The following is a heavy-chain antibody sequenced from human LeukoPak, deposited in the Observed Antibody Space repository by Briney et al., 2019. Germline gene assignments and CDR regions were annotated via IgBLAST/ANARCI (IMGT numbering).Heavy chain of an antibody. CDR3: ARDTYYDISGYPSWFDP. CDR2: IYSGGST. J-gene: IGHJ5*02. CDR1: GFTVSSNY. V-gene: IGHV3-53*01. Sequence: PGGSLRLSCAASGFTVSSNYMSWVRQAPGKGLEWVSIIYSGGSTYYADSVKGRFTISGDNSKNTLYLQMNSLRAEDTAVYYCARDTYYDISGYPSWFDPWGQGTLVTVSS. D-gene: IGHD3-22*01.